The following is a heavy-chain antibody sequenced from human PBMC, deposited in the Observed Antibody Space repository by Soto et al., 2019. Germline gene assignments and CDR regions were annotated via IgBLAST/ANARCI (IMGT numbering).Heavy chain of an antibody. Sequence: QVQLVQSGAEVKKPGSSVTVSCKASGGTFSSYTISWVRQAPGQGLEWMAGISPIFGTHIYAQKFQDRVTITADDSTMTAYMEKNWLTSEDTAVYYCARVVVGSRLSLDYWGQGTLVTISS. CDR1: GGTFSSYT. V-gene: IGHV1-69*01. D-gene: IGHD1-26*01. CDR2: ISPIFGTH. CDR3: ARVVVGSRLSLDY. J-gene: IGHJ4*02.